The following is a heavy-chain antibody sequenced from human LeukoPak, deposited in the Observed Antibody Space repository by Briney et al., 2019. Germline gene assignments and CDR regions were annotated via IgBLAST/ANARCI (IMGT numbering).Heavy chain of an antibody. V-gene: IGHV4-59*01. Sequence: PSETLSLTCTVSGGSINTYYWSWIRQPPGKGLEWIGYIYSSGSTNYNPSLKSRVTISLERSKNQFSLTVTSVTAADTAVYYCARDPYCSSTSCPSSGMDVWGHGTTVTVSS. CDR1: GGSINTYY. D-gene: IGHD2-2*01. CDR3: ARDPYCSSTSCPSSGMDV. J-gene: IGHJ6*02. CDR2: IYSSGST.